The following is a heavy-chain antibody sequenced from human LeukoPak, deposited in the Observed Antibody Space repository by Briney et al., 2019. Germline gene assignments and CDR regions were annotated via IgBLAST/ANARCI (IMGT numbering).Heavy chain of an antibody. V-gene: IGHV3-48*01. CDR2: ISSSSTTI. Sequence: GGSLRLSCVGSGFIFSSYRMNWVRQAPGKGLEWISYISSSSTTIYYADSVRGRFTISRDDAKNSLYLQMNSLRAEDTAVYYCAREFGSWGQGTLVTVSS. CDR3: AREFGS. CDR1: GFIFSSYR. J-gene: IGHJ4*02.